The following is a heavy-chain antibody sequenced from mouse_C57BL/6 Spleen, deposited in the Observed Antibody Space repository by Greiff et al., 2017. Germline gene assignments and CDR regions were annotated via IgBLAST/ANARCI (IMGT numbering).Heavy chain of an antibody. CDR1: GFTFSDYG. D-gene: IGHD2-4*01. CDR3: ANDYDNYFDY. J-gene: IGHJ2*01. CDR2: ISSGSSNI. V-gene: IGHV5-17*01. Sequence: EVKLMESGGGLVKPGGSLKLSCAASGFTFSDYGMHWVRQAPEKGLEWVAYISSGSSNIYYADTVKGRFTISRDNAKNTLFLQMTSLRAEDTAMYYCANDYDNYFDYWGQGTTLTVSS.